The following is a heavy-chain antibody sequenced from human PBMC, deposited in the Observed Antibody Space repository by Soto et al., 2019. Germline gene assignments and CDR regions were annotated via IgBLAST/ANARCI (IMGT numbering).Heavy chain of an antibody. J-gene: IGHJ6*02. CDR2: IYPGDSDT. CDR1: GYSFTIYW. V-gene: IGHV5-51*01. Sequence: GESLKISCTGSGYSFTIYWIGWVRQMPGKGLEWMGIIYPGDSDTRYSPSFQGQVTISADKSISTAYLQWSSLKASDTAMYYCARHGPRVYYDNSDYYYYGMDVWGQGATVTVSS. D-gene: IGHD3-22*01. CDR3: ARHGPRVYYDNSDYYYYGMDV.